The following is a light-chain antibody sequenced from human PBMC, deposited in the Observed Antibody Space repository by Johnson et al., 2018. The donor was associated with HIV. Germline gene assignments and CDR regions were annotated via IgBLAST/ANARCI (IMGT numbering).Light chain of an antibody. CDR1: SSDMGNYA. Sequence: HSVLTQPPSVSAAPGQKVTISCSGSSSDMGNYAVSWYQQLPGTAPKLLIYENNKRPSGIPDRFSGSKSGTSATLGITGLQTGDEADYYCGTWDSSLSAGVFGAGTKVTGL. CDR3: GTWDSSLSAGV. J-gene: IGLJ1*01. V-gene: IGLV1-51*02. CDR2: ENN.